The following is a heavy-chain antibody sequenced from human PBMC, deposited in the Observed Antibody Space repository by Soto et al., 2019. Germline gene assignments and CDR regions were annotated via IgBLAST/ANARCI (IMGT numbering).Heavy chain of an antibody. Sequence: EVQLVESGGGLVQPGGSLRLSCAASEFTFSGRSVHWVRQAPGKGLVWVSGIDKVGTDSTYADSVKGRFTSSRDNAKNTVSLQMNSLRVGATAVFSCARGWFGPDVLGKGTGVTVSS. CDR2: IDKVGTDS. CDR3: ARGWFGPDV. CDR1: EFTFSGRS. D-gene: IGHD3-10*01. V-gene: IGHV3-74*01. J-gene: IGHJ6*03.